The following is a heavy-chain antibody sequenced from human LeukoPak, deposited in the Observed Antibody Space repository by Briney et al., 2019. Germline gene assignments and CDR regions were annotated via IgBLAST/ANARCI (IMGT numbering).Heavy chain of an antibody. CDR3: AKEGRSLQTY. V-gene: IGHV3-7*03. J-gene: IGHJ4*02. Sequence: SGGSLRLSCAASGFMFSSNWMSWVRLAPGKGLEWVANIKEDGTETYYVDSVKGRFTISRDNAKNSLYLQMNSLRVEDTAVHYCAKEGRSLQTYWGQGTLVTVFS. CDR2: IKEDGTET. CDR1: GFMFSSNW. D-gene: IGHD5-24*01.